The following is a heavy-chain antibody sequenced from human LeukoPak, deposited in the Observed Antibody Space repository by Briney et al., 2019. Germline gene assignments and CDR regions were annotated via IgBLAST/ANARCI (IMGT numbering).Heavy chain of an antibody. J-gene: IGHJ4*02. D-gene: IGHD3-16*02. V-gene: IGHV4-39*07. CDR2: IYYSGST. CDR1: GGSISSSSYY. Sequence: KASETLSLTCTVSGGSISSSSYYWGWIRQPPGKGLEWIGSIYYSGSTYYNPSLKSRVTISVDTSKNQFSLKLSSVTAADTAVYYCARIVLATEYYFDYWGQGTPVTVSS. CDR3: ARIVLATEYYFDY.